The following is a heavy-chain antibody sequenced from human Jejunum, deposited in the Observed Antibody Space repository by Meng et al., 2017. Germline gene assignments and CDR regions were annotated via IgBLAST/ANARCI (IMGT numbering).Heavy chain of an antibody. D-gene: IGHD1-14*01. Sequence: QVQLQQWGGGLLKPSATLSLTCAVYGGSSSGFYLSWIRQPPGKGLEWIGEIHPSGSTDYNPSLKSRLTISLDTSKNQFSLSLNSATAADTGIYYCTRGTDRAKSGDYWGQGTLVTVSS. CDR3: TRGTDRAKSGDY. V-gene: IGHV4-34*01. J-gene: IGHJ4*02. CDR2: IHPSGST. CDR1: GGSSSGFY.